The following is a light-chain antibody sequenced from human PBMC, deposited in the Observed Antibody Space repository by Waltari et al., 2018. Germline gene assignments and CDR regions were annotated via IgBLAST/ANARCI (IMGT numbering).Light chain of an antibody. V-gene: IGLV1-40*01. CDR1: GSNIGAGYD. Sequence: QSVLTQPPSVSGAPGQRVTISCTGSGSNIGAGYDVPWYRQPPRAAPKLLIYGSTSRPLGVPDRFFGSTSGTSASLVIIGLQAEDEGDYYCQSYDTSLSVVFGGGTKLTVL. CDR3: QSYDTSLSVV. CDR2: GST. J-gene: IGLJ3*02.